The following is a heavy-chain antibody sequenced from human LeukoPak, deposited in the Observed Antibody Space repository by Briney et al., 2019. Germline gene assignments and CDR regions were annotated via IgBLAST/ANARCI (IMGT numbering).Heavy chain of an antibody. J-gene: IGHJ4*02. CDR2: IGYDGSNK. CDR3: AKIVYCSSASCYTESGIDY. CDR1: GFTFSSYA. V-gene: IGHV3-30*02. Sequence: GGSLRLSCAASGFTFSSYAMSWVRQAPGKGLEWVAFIGYDGSNKYYADSVKGRFTISRDNTKNTLYLQMNSLRAEDTAVYYCAKIVYCSSASCYTESGIDYWGQGTLVTVSS. D-gene: IGHD2-2*02.